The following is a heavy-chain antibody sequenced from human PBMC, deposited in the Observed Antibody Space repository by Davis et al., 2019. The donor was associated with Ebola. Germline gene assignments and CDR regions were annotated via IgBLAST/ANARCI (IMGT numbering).Heavy chain of an antibody. D-gene: IGHD6-19*01. CDR2: IRSKANSYAT. Sequence: GEFLKTSCAASGITFSGSATPWVRQASGKGLEWVGRIRSKANSYATAYAASVKGRFTISRDDSKNTAYLQMNSLKTEDTAVYYCTSRGIAVAGTDYWSQGTLVTVSS. J-gene: IGHJ4*02. CDR3: TSRGIAVAGTDY. V-gene: IGHV3-73*01. CDR1: GITFSGSA.